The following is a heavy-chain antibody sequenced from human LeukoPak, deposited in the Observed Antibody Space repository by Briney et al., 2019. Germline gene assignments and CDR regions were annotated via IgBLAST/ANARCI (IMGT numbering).Heavy chain of an antibody. Sequence: SVKVSCKASGGTFSSYAISWVRQAPGQGLEWMGGIIPIFGTANYAQKFQGRVTITADKSTSTAYMELSSLRSEDTAVYYCARSSLGYDFWSGLYYFDYWGQGTLVTVSS. CDR3: ARSSLGYDFWSGLYYFDY. CDR2: IIPIFGTA. CDR1: GGTFSSYA. V-gene: IGHV1-69*06. D-gene: IGHD3-3*01. J-gene: IGHJ4*02.